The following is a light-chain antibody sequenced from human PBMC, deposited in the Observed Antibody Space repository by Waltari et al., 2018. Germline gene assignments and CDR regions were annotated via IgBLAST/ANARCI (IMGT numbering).Light chain of an antibody. J-gene: IGKJ1*01. CDR2: KAS. CDR1: QSISFW. V-gene: IGKV1-5*03. Sequence: DIQMTQSPSTLSASVGDRVTITCRASQSISFWLAWYQQKPGKAPKLLIYKASSLESGVPSRFSGSGSETEFTLTISSLQPDDFATYYCQQYNSYRTFGQGTKVEIK. CDR3: QQYNSYRT.